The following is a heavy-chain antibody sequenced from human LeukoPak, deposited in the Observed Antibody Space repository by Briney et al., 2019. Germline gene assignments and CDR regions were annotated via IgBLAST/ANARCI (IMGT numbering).Heavy chain of an antibody. CDR3: ARGPKRGSGYI. D-gene: IGHD3-22*01. J-gene: IGHJ4*02. V-gene: IGHV4-30-4*01. CDR1: GGSIRSGDYY. CDR2: IYYSGST. Sequence: SETLSLTCTVSGGSIRSGDYYWSWIRQPPGKGLEWIGYIYYSGSTYYNPSLKSRVNISVDTSKNQFSLKLSSVTAADTAVYYCARGPKRGSGYIWGQGTLVTVSS.